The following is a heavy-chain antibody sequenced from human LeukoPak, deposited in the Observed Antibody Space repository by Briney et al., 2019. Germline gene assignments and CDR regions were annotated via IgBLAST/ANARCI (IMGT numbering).Heavy chain of an antibody. J-gene: IGHJ6*03. CDR3: AREKSGTLTRAYYYIDV. CDR2: AYSGVNA. Sequence: SETLSLTCTVSGDSIHSYYWSWIRQSPEKGLEWIGRAYSGVNAYYNPSLQSRVTISVDKSNNQFSLDLASVTAADTALYYCAREKSGTLTRAYYYIDVWGKGITVTVSS. V-gene: IGHV4-4*07. CDR1: GDSIHSYY. D-gene: IGHD1-26*01.